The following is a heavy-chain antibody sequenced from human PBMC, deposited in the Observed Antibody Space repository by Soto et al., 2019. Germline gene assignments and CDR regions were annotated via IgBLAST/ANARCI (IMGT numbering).Heavy chain of an antibody. V-gene: IGHV3-21*01. CDR2: ISSSSSYI. CDR1: GFTFSSYS. Sequence: GGSLSLSCAASGFTFSSYSMNWVRQAPGKGLEWVSSISSSSSYIYYADSVKGRFTISRDNAKNSLYLQMNSLRAEDTAVYYCASYLTYYYYGMDVWGQGTTVTVSS. J-gene: IGHJ6*02. D-gene: IGHD3-10*01. CDR3: ASYLTYYYYGMDV.